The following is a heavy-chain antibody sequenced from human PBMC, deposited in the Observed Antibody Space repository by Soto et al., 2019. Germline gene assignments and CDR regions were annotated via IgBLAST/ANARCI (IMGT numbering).Heavy chain of an antibody. CDR1: GYTFSTYG. V-gene: IGHV1-18*01. D-gene: IGHD3-10*01. CDR2: ISAYNGDT. Sequence: ASLKVSCKSSGYTFSTYGISWVRQAPGQGLEWMGWISAYNGDTNYAQKLQGRVTMTTDTSTSTAYMELRSLRSDDTAVYYCARDGTMVRGVIIANDAFDIWG. J-gene: IGHJ3*02. CDR3: ARDGTMVRGVIIANDAFDI.